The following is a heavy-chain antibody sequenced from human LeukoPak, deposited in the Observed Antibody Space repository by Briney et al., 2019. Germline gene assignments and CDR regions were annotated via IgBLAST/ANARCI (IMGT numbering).Heavy chain of an antibody. D-gene: IGHD3-3*01. V-gene: IGHV3-21*01. CDR3: ATSITIFGVVIDRPPSADY. CDR1: GFTFSSYS. Sequence: GGSLRLSCAASGFTFSSYSMNWVRQAPGKGLEWVSSISSSSGYIYYADSVKGRFTISRDNAKNSLYLQMNSLRAEDTAVYYCATSITIFGVVIDRPPSADYWGQGTLVTVSS. CDR2: ISSSSGYI. J-gene: IGHJ4*02.